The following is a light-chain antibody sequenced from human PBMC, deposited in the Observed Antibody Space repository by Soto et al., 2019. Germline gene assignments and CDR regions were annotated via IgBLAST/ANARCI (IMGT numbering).Light chain of an antibody. CDR1: QSISSY. CDR2: AAS. Sequence: EIMLTQSPSSLSLSPGERATISCRASQSISSYLAWYQQKPGKAPKLLIYAASTRATGTPSRFSGSGSGTDFTLTISSLEPEDFAVYYCQQYGSSPFTFGGGTKVDIK. CDR3: QQYGSSPFT. J-gene: IGKJ4*01. V-gene: IGKV3-11*01.